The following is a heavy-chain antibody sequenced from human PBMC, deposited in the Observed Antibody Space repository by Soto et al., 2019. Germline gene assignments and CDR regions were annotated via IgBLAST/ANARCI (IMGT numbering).Heavy chain of an antibody. Sequence: ASVKVSCKVPGYTLTELSMHWVRQAPGKGLEWMGGFDPEDGETIYAQKFQGRVTMTEDTSTDTAYMELSSLRSEDTAVYYCATDDDYGDYNFDYWGQGTLVTVSS. CDR1: GYTLTELS. CDR3: ATDDDYGDYNFDY. D-gene: IGHD4-17*01. J-gene: IGHJ4*02. CDR2: FDPEDGET. V-gene: IGHV1-24*01.